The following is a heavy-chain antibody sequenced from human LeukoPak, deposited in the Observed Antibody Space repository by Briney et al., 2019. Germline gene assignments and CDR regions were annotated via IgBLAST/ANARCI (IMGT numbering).Heavy chain of an antibody. CDR2: IISSSRYI. CDR1: GFPFSSYS. CDR3: ARARALYYYDSSGQGGAFDS. Sequence: GALRLSFAVSGFPFSSYSMNWVRRAPGKGLEWVSSIISSSRYIYYSDSVKGRFTISRATATTSLYLTMNTPSSQDSAVYYSARARALYYYDSSGQGGAFDSGGQGPLAPAS. V-gene: IGHV3-21*01. D-gene: IGHD3-22*01. J-gene: IGHJ1*01.